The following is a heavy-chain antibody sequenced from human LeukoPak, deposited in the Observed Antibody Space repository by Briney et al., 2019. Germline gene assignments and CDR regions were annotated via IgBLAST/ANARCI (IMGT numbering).Heavy chain of an antibody. CDR2: IYYSGST. J-gene: IGHJ5*02. Sequence: SETLSLTCTVSGGSISSSSYYWGWIRQPPGKGLEWIGSIYYSGSTYYNPSLKSRVTISVDTSKNQFSLKLSSVTAADTAVYYCARHNWNFRWFDPWGQGTLVTVSS. CDR1: GGSISSSSYY. CDR3: ARHNWNFRWFDP. V-gene: IGHV4-39*01. D-gene: IGHD1-7*01.